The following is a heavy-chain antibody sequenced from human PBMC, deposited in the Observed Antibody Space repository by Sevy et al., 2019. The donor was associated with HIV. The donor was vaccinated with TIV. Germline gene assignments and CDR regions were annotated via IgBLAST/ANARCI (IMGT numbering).Heavy chain of an antibody. V-gene: IGHV3-23*01. CDR1: GFISSSYV. Sequence: GGSLRLSCAASGFISSSYVMNWVRQAPGKGLEWVSGISGSGGYTYYADSVKGRFTISRDNSNKILYLEMNTLRVEDTAVYYCAGGSWSGFDYWGQGTLVTVSS. CDR3: AGGSWSGFDY. CDR2: ISGSGGYT. D-gene: IGHD3-3*01. J-gene: IGHJ4*02.